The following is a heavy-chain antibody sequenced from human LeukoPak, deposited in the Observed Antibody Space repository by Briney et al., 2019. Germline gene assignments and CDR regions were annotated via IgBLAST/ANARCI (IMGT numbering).Heavy chain of an antibody. CDR2: IIPIFGTA. V-gene: IGHV1-69*13. CDR1: GGTFSSYA. D-gene: IGHD5-24*01. Sequence: GASVKVSCKASGGTFSSYAISWVRQAPGQGLEWMGGIIPIFGTANYAQKFQGRVTITADESTSTAYVELSSLRSKDTAVYYCATSQRWLQDKGDYFDYWGQGTLVTVSS. J-gene: IGHJ4*02. CDR3: ATSQRWLQDKGDYFDY.